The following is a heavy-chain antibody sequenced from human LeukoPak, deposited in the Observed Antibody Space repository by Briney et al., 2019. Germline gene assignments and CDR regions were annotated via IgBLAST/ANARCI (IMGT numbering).Heavy chain of an antibody. CDR3: ARGSPTHFYGSGTFYKSRGQLNT. D-gene: IGHD3-10*01. CDR1: GYTFTSYA. Sequence: ASVKVSCKASGYTFTSYAMHWVRQAPGQRLEWMGWINAGNGNTKYSQEFQGRVTITRDTSASTAYMELSSLRSEDMAVYYCARGSPTHFYGSGTFYKSRGQLNTWGQGTMATVSS. J-gene: IGHJ3*02. V-gene: IGHV1-3*03. CDR2: INAGNGNT.